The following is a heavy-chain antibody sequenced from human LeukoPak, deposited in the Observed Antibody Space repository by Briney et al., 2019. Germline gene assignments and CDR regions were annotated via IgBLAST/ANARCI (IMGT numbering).Heavy chain of an antibody. J-gene: IGHJ4*02. CDR2: INDAGRTT. CDR3: TNQPILAGSIDS. CDR1: GFTCNAYA. V-gene: IGHV3-23*01. D-gene: IGHD3-9*01. Sequence: GGSLRLSCATSGFTCNAYAMNWVRQAQGKGLDWVSTINDAGRTTYYADSVKGRFTISRDSSKNTVYLQMNNLRAEDTALYYCTNQPILAGSIDSWGQGTLVTVSS.